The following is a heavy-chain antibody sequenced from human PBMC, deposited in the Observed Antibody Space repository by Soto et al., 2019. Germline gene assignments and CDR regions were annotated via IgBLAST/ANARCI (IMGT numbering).Heavy chain of an antibody. CDR2: IHHSGNS. V-gene: IGHV4-4*02. CDR1: GDSISSDKW. D-gene: IGHD4-17*01. J-gene: IGHJ4*02. Sequence: PSETLSLTCAVSGDSISSDKWWRWVRQPPGKGLEWIGEIHHSGNSNYNPSLKSRVIISVDTSKNQFSLKLSSVTAADTAVYYCARRYGPGFDYWGQGTLVPVSS. CDR3: ARRYGPGFDY.